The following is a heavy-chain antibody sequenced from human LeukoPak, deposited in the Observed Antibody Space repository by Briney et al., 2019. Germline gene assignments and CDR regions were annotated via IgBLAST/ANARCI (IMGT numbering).Heavy chain of an antibody. CDR3: AREGGNYDSSGYYGPNEH. J-gene: IGHJ1*01. CDR2: ISSSSSYI. D-gene: IGHD3-22*01. V-gene: IGHV3-21*04. CDR1: GFTFSTYT. Sequence: GGSLRLSCAASGFTFSTYTMNWVRQAPGKGLEWVSFISSSSSYIYYADSVKGRFTISRDNAKNSLYLQMNSLRAEDAVVYYCAREGGNYDSSGYYGPNEHWGRGTLVTVSS.